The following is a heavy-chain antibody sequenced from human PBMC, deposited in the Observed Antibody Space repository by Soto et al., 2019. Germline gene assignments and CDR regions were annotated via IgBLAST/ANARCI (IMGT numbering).Heavy chain of an antibody. Sequence: ASVKVSCKASGYTFISYYIHWVRQAPGQGLEWMGIINPTGGTTRYAQKFQGRVTMTRDTSTSTVYMDLSSLTCEDTAIYYCARPSGSGWGYYFDYWGQGTLVTVSS. V-gene: IGHV1-46*01. D-gene: IGHD3-10*01. CDR3: ARPSGSGWGYYFDY. CDR1: GYTFISYY. CDR2: INPTGGTT. J-gene: IGHJ4*02.